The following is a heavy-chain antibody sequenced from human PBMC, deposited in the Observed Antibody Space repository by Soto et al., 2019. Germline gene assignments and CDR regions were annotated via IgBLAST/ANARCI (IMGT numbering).Heavy chain of an antibody. Sequence: ASVKVYCKASGYTFTNYGISWVRQDPGQGLEWMGWISAYKGNTNYAQKFQGRVTMTTDSSTSTAYMELRSLRSDDTAVYYCASRSGQLPYYFDYWGQGTLVTVSS. V-gene: IGHV1-18*01. J-gene: IGHJ4*02. D-gene: IGHD6-6*01. CDR1: GYTFTNYG. CDR2: ISAYKGNT. CDR3: ASRSGQLPYYFDY.